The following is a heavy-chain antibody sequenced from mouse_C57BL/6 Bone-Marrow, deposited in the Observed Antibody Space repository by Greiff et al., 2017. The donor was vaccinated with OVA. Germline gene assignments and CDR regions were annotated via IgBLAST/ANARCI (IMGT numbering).Heavy chain of an antibody. V-gene: IGHV5-6*01. CDR2: ISSGGSYT. Sequence: EVQLQESGGDLVKPGGSLKLSCAASGFTFSSYGMSWVRQTPDKRLEWVATISSGGSYTYYQDSVKGRFTISRDNAKNTLYLQMSSLKSDDTAMYYCARDGNFDYFDYWGQGTTLTVSS. CDR1: GFTFSSYG. CDR3: ARDGNFDYFDY. J-gene: IGHJ2*01. D-gene: IGHD2-1*01.